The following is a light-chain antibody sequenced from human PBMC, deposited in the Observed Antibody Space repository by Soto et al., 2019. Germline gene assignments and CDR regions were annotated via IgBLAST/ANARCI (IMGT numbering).Light chain of an antibody. Sequence: DIQMTQSPSTLSASVGDRVTITCRASQSIINWLGWYQQKPGKAPKLMIYKASSLKSGGPSRFSGSGSGTEFTLTISSLQPDDFATYYCQHYNSYSEAFGQGTKVDIK. CDR2: KAS. J-gene: IGKJ1*01. CDR1: QSIINW. V-gene: IGKV1-5*03. CDR3: QHYNSYSEA.